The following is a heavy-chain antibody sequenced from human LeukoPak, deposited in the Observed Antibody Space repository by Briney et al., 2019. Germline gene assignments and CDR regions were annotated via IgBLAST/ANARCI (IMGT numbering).Heavy chain of an antibody. J-gene: IGHJ4*02. CDR1: GYSFTSYW. CDR2: IYPGDSDT. D-gene: IGHD5-24*01. V-gene: IGHV5-51*01. CDR3: ARGTRDRVNPPPHLNN. Sequence: GGSLKISCKGSGYSFTSYWIGWVRQMPGKGLEWMGIIYPGDSDTRYSPSFQGQVTISADKSISTAYLQWSSLKASDTAMYYCARGTRDRVNPPPHLNNWGQGTLVTVSS.